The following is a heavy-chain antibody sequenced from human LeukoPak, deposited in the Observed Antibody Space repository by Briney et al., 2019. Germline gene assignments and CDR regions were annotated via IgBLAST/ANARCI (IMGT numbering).Heavy chain of an antibody. CDR1: GGSISSGDYY. V-gene: IGHV4-30-4*08. CDR3: AREVDSIAAAV. D-gene: IGHD6-13*01. CDR2: IYYSGST. Sequence: PSQTLSLTCTVSGGSISSGDYYWSWIRQPPGKGLEWIGYIYYSGSTYYNPSLKSRVTISVDTSKNQFSLKLSSVTAADTAMYYCAREVDSIAAAVWGQGTLVTVSS. J-gene: IGHJ4*02.